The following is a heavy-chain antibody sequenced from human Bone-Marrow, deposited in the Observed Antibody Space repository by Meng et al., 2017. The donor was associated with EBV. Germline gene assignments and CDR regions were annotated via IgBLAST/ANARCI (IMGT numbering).Heavy chain of an antibody. CDR3: ARVNCGGDCYSFDY. CDR2: IYYSGST. Sequence: QVPLQESGPGLVKPSETLSLTCTVSGGSISSYYWSWIRQPSGKGLEWIGYIYYSGSTNYNPSLKSRVTISVDTSKNQFSLKLSSVTAADTAVYYCARVNCGGDCYSFDYWGQGTLVTVSS. CDR1: GGSISSYY. V-gene: IGHV4-59*01. J-gene: IGHJ4*02. D-gene: IGHD2-21*02.